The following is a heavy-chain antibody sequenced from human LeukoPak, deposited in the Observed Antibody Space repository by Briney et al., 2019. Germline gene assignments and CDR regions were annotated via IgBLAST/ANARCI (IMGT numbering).Heavy chain of an antibody. CDR3: ARDLPFSSSGWYALPR. V-gene: IGHV3-7*01. Sequence: AGGSLRLSCVAAGFTFRSHRMSWVRQAPGKGLEWVAIINLDGGNKYYVDSVMGRFTVSKDNAETSLYLQVNRLRAEETAVYYCARDLPFSSSGWYALPRWGQGTLVAVSS. CDR1: GFTFRSHR. J-gene: IGHJ4*02. CDR2: INLDGGNK. D-gene: IGHD6-19*01.